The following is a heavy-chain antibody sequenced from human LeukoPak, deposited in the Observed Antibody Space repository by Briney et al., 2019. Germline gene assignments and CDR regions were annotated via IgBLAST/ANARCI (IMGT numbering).Heavy chain of an antibody. J-gene: IGHJ5*02. CDR3: ARDSSGWYWFDP. CDR1: GYTFTSYD. V-gene: IGHV1-46*01. CDR2: INPSGGST. Sequence: ASVKVSCKASGYTFTSYDTNWVRQAPGQGLEWMGIINPSGGSTSYAQKFQGRVTMTRDTSTSTVYMELSSLRSEDTAVYYCARDSSGWYWFDPWGQGTLVTVSS. D-gene: IGHD6-19*01.